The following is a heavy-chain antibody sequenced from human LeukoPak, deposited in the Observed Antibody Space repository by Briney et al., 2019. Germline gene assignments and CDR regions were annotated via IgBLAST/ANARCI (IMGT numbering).Heavy chain of an antibody. Sequence: GGSLRLSCAISGFIFSSYAMSWVRQAPGKGLEWVSAISNSGDSTNYADSVKGRFTISRDISKNTLYLQMNTLRAEDTALYYCAKAMPCTSTICYRFDYWGRGTLVTVSS. CDR1: GFIFSSYA. CDR2: ISNSGDST. V-gene: IGHV3-23*01. CDR3: AKAMPCTSTICYRFDY. J-gene: IGHJ4*02. D-gene: IGHD2-2*01.